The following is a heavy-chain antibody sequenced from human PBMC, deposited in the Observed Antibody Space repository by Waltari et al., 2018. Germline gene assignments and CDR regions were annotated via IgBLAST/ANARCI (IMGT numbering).Heavy chain of an antibody. CDR3: ARVRDRWLKWKYCYYCGMDV. Sequence: QVQLQQWGAGLLKPSETLSLTCAVYGGSFSGYYWSWIRQPPGNGREWIGEINHSGSTKYNPALKIRGTISVDTTKNQFSLKLSSVTAADTSVYYCARVRDRWLKWKYCYYCGMDVWGQGTTVTVSS. V-gene: IGHV4-34*01. CDR2: INHSGST. J-gene: IGHJ6*02. D-gene: IGHD3-22*01. CDR1: GGSFSGYY.